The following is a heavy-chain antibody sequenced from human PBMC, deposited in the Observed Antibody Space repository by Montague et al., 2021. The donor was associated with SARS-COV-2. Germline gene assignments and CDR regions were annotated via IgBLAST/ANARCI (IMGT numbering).Heavy chain of an antibody. J-gene: IGHJ4*02. Sequence: SETLSLTCSISGVSITSYYWSWVRQPAGKGLEWIGHIYVSGSTNYSPSLKSRVRLSIDNPKNQFSLKLESLTAADTAVFYCARSREEFTSIAVIITGGMHYFDSWGQGTLVTVSS. CDR2: IYVSGST. V-gene: IGHV4-4*07. CDR1: GVSITSYY. CDR3: ARSREEFTSIAVIITGGMHYFDS. D-gene: IGHD3-22*01.